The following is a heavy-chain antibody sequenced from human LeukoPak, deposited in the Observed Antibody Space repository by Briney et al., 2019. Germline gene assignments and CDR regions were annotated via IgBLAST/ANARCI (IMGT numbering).Heavy chain of an antibody. CDR2: IYYSGSI. D-gene: IGHD1-14*01. CDR1: GGSVSSGGNY. Sequence: SETLSLTCTVSGGSVSSGGNYWTWIRQHPGKGLEWIGYIYYSGSIYYNPSLKSRVSISVDTSKKQFSLKLSSVTAADTAVYYCARMLRAPNEPGGYFDYWGQGILVTVSS. V-gene: IGHV4-31*03. J-gene: IGHJ4*02. CDR3: ARMLRAPNEPGGYFDY.